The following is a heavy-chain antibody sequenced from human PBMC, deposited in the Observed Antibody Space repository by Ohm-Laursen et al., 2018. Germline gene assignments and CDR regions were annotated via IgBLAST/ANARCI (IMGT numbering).Heavy chain of an antibody. CDR1: GGSISSYY. V-gene: IGHV4-34*01. Sequence: GTLSLTCTVSGGSISSYYWSWIRQPAGKGLEWIGEINHSGSTNYNPSLKSRVTISVDTSKNQFSLKLSSVTAADTAVYYCTRTGSSGYFDYWGQGTLGTVSS. D-gene: IGHD6-13*01. CDR3: TRTGSSGYFDY. J-gene: IGHJ4*02. CDR2: INHSGST.